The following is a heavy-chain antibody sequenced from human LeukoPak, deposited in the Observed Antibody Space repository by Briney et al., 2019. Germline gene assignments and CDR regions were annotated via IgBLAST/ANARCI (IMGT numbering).Heavy chain of an antibody. D-gene: IGHD4-17*01. J-gene: IGHJ3*02. CDR1: GFTFRSYG. V-gene: IGHV3-23*01. CDR2: ISGNGGRT. CDR3: AKDPNGDYVGTFDT. Sequence: GGSLRLSCAASGFTFRSYGMSWVRQAPGKGLEWVSFISGNGGRTDYAESVKGRFTISRDNSKNTVYLQMNSLRDEDTATYYCAKDPNGDYVGTFDTWGQGTMVTVSS.